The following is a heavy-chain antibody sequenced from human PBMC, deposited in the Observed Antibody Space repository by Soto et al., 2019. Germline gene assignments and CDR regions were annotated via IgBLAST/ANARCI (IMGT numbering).Heavy chain of an antibody. CDR3: ARIKGGAAGNFDY. Sequence: SETLSLTCTVSGGSISKGDYYWTWIRQHPVKGLEWVGYIYYSGSTYSNPSLKSRVTISVATSKNQFSLRLSSVTAADTAVYYCARIKGGAAGNFDYWGRGALVTVSS. CDR2: IYYSGST. D-gene: IGHD6-13*01. V-gene: IGHV4-31*03. CDR1: GGSISKGDYY. J-gene: IGHJ4*02.